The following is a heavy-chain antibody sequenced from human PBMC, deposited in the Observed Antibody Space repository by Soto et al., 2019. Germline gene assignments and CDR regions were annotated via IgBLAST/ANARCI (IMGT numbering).Heavy chain of an antibody. CDR3: AREEIAVAGFYYFDY. V-gene: IGHV1-18*04. Sequence: GASVKASCKASGYAFTSYGISWGRQAPEQGLEWMGWISAYNGNTNYAQQLQGRVTMTTDTSTSTADMELRSLRSDDTAVYYCAREEIAVAGFYYFDYWGQGTLVTVSS. CDR1: GYAFTSYG. D-gene: IGHD6-19*01. J-gene: IGHJ4*02. CDR2: ISAYNGNT.